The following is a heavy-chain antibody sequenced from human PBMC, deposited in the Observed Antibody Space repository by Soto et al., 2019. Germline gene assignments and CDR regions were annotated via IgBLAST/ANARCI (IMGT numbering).Heavy chain of an antibody. J-gene: IGHJ4*02. CDR3: APELGENPASPFDA. D-gene: IGHD3-10*01. V-gene: IGHV1-69*01. CDR1: GVTFSSET. CDR2: IIPLFGTA. Sequence: QVQLVQSGADVKKPGSSVKVSCQASGVTFSSETLGWVRQAPGQGLEWVGGIIPLFGTASYAQKFQGRVTSTADESTSTVYMELSSLRSDDTAVYFCAPELGENPASPFDAWGQGTLVTVSS.